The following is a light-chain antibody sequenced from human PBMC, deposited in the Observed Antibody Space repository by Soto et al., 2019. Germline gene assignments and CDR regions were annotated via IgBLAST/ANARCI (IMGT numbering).Light chain of an antibody. Sequence: EIVLTQSPATLSLSPGERATLSCRASQSVSSYLAWYQQNPGQAPRLLIYGASNRATGIPARFSGSGSGTDFTLTISSLEPEDFVVYYCQQRSNGTPLTFGGGTKVEIK. J-gene: IGKJ4*01. CDR3: QQRSNGTPLT. CDR1: QSVSSY. CDR2: GAS. V-gene: IGKV3-11*01.